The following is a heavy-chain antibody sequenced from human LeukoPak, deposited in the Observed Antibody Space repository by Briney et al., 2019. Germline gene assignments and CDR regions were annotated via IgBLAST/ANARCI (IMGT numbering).Heavy chain of an antibody. D-gene: IGHD6-13*01. V-gene: IGHV7-4-1*02. CDR3: ASGLNSVDSSSFGDWFDP. CDR2: INTNTGNP. Sequence: ASVKVSCKASGYTFTSYAMNWVRQAPGQGLEWMGWINTNTGNPTYAQGFTGRFVFSLDTSVSTAYLQISSLKAEDTAVYYCASGLNSVDSSSFGDWFDPWGQGTLVTVSS. CDR1: GYTFTSYA. J-gene: IGHJ5*02.